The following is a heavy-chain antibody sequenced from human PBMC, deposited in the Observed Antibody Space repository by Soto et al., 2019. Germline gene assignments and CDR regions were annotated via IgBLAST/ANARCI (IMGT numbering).Heavy chain of an antibody. CDR2: ISYDGSNK. J-gene: IGHJ4*02. Sequence: QVQLVESGGGVVQPGRSLRLSCAASGFTFSSYGMHWVRQAPGKGLEWVAVISYDGSNKYYADSVKGRFTISRDNSKNPLYLQMNSLRAEDTAVYYCAKSRSGYYLNYFDYWGQGTLVTVSS. CDR3: AKSRSGYYLNYFDY. V-gene: IGHV3-30*18. CDR1: GFTFSSYG. D-gene: IGHD3-22*01.